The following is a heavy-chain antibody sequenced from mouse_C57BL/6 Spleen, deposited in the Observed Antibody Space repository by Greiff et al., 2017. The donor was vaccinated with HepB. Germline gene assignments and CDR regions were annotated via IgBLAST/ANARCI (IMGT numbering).Heavy chain of an antibody. Sequence: VQLQQSGAELVRPGASVKLSCTASGFNIKDYYMHWVKQRPEQGLEWIGRIDPEDGDTEYAPKFQGKATMTADTSSNTAYLQISSLTSEDTAVYYCTTKGAGYYYAMDYWGQGTSVTVSS. CDR3: TTKGAGYYYAMDY. D-gene: IGHD2-2*01. J-gene: IGHJ4*01. CDR2: IDPEDGDT. V-gene: IGHV14-1*01. CDR1: GFNIKDYY.